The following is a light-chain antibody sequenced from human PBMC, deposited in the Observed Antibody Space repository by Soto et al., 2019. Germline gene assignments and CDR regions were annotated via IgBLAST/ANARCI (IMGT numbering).Light chain of an antibody. J-gene: IGKJ1*01. CDR3: KQYNNWPT. CDR2: GAS. CDR1: QSVSSN. V-gene: IGKV3-15*01. Sequence: EMVMTQSPATFSVSRGERATLTCRASQSVSSNLAWYQQKPGQAPRLLIYGASTRATGIPARFSGSGSGTEFTLTISSLQSEDFAVYYCKQYNNWPTFGQGTKVDIK.